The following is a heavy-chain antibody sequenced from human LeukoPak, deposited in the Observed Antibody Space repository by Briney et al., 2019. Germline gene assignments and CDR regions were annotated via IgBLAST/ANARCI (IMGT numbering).Heavy chain of an antibody. J-gene: IGHJ4*02. Sequence: GGSLRLSCAASRFTFSTYSMNWVRQAPGKGLEWVSSLNVDSVKGRFTISRDNAKNSLFLQMNSLRVEDTAVYYCARGGYSSSWWFGDYFDYWGQGTLVTVSS. CDR1: RFTFSTYS. D-gene: IGHD6-13*01. CDR2: LN. CDR3: ARGGYSSSWWFGDYFDY. V-gene: IGHV3-21*01.